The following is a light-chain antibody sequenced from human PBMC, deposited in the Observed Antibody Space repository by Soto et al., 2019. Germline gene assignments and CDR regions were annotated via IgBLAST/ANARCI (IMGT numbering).Light chain of an antibody. CDR2: GAS. CDR3: HQYGSSPGT. Sequence: IELTQSPGTLSSSPGERVGLSCRASQTVTSNYLAWYQQKPGQAPRLLIFGASIRDTGLPDRFSGGGSGTDFTLTINRLEAEDSAVYYCHQYGSSPGTFGQGTKVDIK. CDR1: QTVTSNY. V-gene: IGKV3-20*01. J-gene: IGKJ1*01.